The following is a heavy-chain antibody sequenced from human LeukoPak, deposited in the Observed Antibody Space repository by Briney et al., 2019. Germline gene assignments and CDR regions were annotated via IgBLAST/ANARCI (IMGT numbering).Heavy chain of an antibody. J-gene: IGHJ6*03. CDR3: ARVRGIFYYYYMDV. CDR2: IYYSGST. CDR1: GGSISSYY. D-gene: IGHD3-10*01. Sequence: PSETLSLTCTVSGGSISSYYWSWIRQPPGKGLEWIGYIYYSGSTNYNPSLKSRVTISVDTSKNQFSLKLSSVTAADTAVYYCARVRGIFYYYYMDVWGKGTTVTVSS. V-gene: IGHV4-59*01.